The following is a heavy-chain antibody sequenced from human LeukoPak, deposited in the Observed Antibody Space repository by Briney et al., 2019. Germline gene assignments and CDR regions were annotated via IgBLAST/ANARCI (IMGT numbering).Heavy chain of an antibody. CDR2: INSDGSST. J-gene: IGHJ3*02. CDR3: AREVILTGSDAFDI. Sequence: GGSLRLSCAASGFTFSSYWMHWVRQAPGKGLVWVSRINSDGSSTSYADSVKGRFTISRDNAKSTLYLQMNSLRAEDTAVYYCAREVILTGSDAFDIWGQGTMVTVSS. CDR1: GFTFSSYW. D-gene: IGHD3-9*01. V-gene: IGHV3-74*01.